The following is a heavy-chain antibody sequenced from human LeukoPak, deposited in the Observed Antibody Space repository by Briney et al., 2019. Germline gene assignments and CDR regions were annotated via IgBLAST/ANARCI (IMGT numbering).Heavy chain of an antibody. CDR1: GYSISSGYY. Sequence: PSETLSLTCTVSGYSISSGYYWGWIRQPPGKGLEWIGSIYHSGSTYYNPSLKSRVTISVDTSKNQFSLKLSSVTAADTAVYYCGSYSYVSLGGYWGQGTLVTVSS. CDR2: IYHSGST. V-gene: IGHV4-38-2*02. D-gene: IGHD5-18*01. J-gene: IGHJ4*02. CDR3: GSYSYVSLGGY.